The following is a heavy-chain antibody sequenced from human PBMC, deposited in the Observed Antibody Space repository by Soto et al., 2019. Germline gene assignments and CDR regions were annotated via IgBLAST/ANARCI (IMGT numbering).Heavy chain of an antibody. J-gene: IGHJ4*02. CDR1: GGSISSGGYY. CDR2: IYYSGST. D-gene: IGHD4-17*01. Sequence: QVQLQESGPGLVKPSQTLSLTCTVSGGSISSGGYYWSWIRQHPGKGLKWIGYIYYSGSTYYNPSLKSRVTISVDTSKNPFSLKLNSVTAADTAVYYCARMVTRIDYGGKDYFDYWGQGPLVPVSS. V-gene: IGHV4-31*03. CDR3: ARMVTRIDYGGKDYFDY.